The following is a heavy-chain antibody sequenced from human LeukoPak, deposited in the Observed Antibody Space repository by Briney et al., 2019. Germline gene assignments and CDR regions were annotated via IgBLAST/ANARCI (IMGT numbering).Heavy chain of an antibody. D-gene: IGHD3-10*01. J-gene: IGHJ5*02. CDR2: MNPNSGNT. Sequence: ASVKVSRKASGYTFTSYDINWVRQATGQGLEWMGWMNPNSGNTGYAQKFQGRVTMTRNTSISTAYMELSSLRSEDTAVYYCARKEGLLWFGELLDWFDPWGQGTLVTVSS. V-gene: IGHV1-8*01. CDR1: GYTFTSYD. CDR3: ARKEGLLWFGELLDWFDP.